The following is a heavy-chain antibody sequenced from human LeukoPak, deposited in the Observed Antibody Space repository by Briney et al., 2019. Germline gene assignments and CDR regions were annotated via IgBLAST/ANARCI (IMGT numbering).Heavy chain of an antibody. CDR3: ARVAAAGPGDAFDI. D-gene: IGHD6-13*01. Sequence: ASVRVSCKLSGYTLTELSMHLVRQAPGTGLEWMGGFDPEDGETIYAQKFQGRVTMTEDTSTDTAYMELSSLRSEDTAVYYCARVAAAGPGDAFDIWGQGTMVTVSS. CDR2: FDPEDGET. J-gene: IGHJ3*02. CDR1: GYTLTELS. V-gene: IGHV1-24*01.